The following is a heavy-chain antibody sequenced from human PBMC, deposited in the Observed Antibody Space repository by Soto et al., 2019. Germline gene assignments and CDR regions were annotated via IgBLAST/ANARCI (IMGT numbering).Heavy chain of an antibody. CDR1: GYTFASYG. D-gene: IGHD5-18*01. V-gene: IGHV1-18*01. CDR3: ARAVGYSYGFDY. J-gene: IGHJ4*02. CDR2: ISAYNGNT. Sequence: QVQLVQSGAEVRRPGASVKVSCKASGYTFASYGISWVRQAPGQGLEWMGWISAYNGNTNYAHKLQGRVTMTTETSMTTAYMELRSLRSDDTAVYYCARAVGYSYGFDYWGQGTLVTVSS.